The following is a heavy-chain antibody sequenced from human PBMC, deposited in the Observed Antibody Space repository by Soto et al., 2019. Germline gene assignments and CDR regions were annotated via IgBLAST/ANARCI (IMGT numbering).Heavy chain of an antibody. CDR1: GGTFSSYA. CDR3: GREGSGSYGRVAFDI. J-gene: IGHJ3*02. V-gene: IGHV1-69*13. CDR2: IIPIFGTA. D-gene: IGHD1-26*01. Sequence: SVKVSCKASGGTFSSYAISWVRQAPGQGLEWMGGIIPIFGTANYAQKFQGRVTITADESTSTAYMELSSLRSEDTAVYYCGREGSGSYGRVAFDIGGKGTMVTVSS.